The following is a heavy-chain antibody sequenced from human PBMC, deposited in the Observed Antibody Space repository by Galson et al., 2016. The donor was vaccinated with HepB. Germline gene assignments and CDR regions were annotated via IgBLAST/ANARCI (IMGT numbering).Heavy chain of an antibody. D-gene: IGHD3-9*01. CDR2: ISPHSGGT. V-gene: IGHV1-2*04. J-gene: IGHJ6*02. CDR1: GYTFTGFY. Sequence: SVKVSCKASGYTFTGFYMLWVRQAPGQGLEWMGWISPHSGGTNYAQKFQGSVTMTTDTSIRTVYMELSRLRFDDTAVYYCARDLTIPSNYYNIYGMDVWGQGTTVTVSS. CDR3: ARDLTIPSNYYNIYGMDV.